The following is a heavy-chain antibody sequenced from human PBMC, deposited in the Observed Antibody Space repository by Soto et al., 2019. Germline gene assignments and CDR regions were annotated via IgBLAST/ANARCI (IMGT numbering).Heavy chain of an antibody. V-gene: IGHV1-69*01. CDR3: ARDSYYYDSSGYSYFDY. Sequence: QVQLVQSGAEVKKPGSSVKVSCKASGGTFSSYAISWVRQAPGQGLEWMGGIIPIFGTANYAQKFQGRVTMTADESTSTAYMELSSLRSEDTAVYYCARDSYYYDSSGYSYFDYWGQGTLVTVSS. D-gene: IGHD3-22*01. CDR1: GGTFSSYA. CDR2: IIPIFGTA. J-gene: IGHJ4*02.